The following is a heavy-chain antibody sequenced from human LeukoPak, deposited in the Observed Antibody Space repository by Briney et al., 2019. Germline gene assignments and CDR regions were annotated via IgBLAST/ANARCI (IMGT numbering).Heavy chain of an antibody. CDR3: ALDSSNYYDSSGYYYDYYYVDV. D-gene: IGHD3-22*01. CDR2: INPNSGGT. J-gene: IGHJ6*03. Sequence: ASVKVSCKASGYTFTGYYMHWVRQAPGQGLEWMGWINPNSGGTNYAQKFQGRVTMTRDTSISTAYMELSRLRSDDTAVYYCALDSSNYYDSSGYYYDYYYVDVWGKGTTVTVSS. V-gene: IGHV1-2*02. CDR1: GYTFTGYY.